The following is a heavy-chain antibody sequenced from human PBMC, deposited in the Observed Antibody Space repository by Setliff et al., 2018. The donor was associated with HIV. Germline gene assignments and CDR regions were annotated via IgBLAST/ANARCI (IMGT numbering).Heavy chain of an antibody. D-gene: IGHD5-18*01. Sequence: PGGSLRLSCAASGFTFDSYSMSWVRQAPGKGLEWVSSISSSSYYIYYADSVKGRFTISRDNAKNSLFLQMNSLRAEDTAVYYCASIELAAMVPVDYWGQGTLVTVSS. CDR1: GFTFDSYS. CDR2: ISSSSYYI. J-gene: IGHJ4*02. CDR3: ASIELAAMVPVDY. V-gene: IGHV3-21*01.